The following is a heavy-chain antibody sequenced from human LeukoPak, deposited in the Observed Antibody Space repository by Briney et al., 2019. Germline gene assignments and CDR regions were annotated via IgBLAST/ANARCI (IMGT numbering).Heavy chain of an antibody. J-gene: IGHJ4*02. Sequence: ASETLSLTCTVSGGSISSYYWSWIRQPPGKGLEWIGYIYYSGSTNYNPSLKSRVTISVDTSKNQFSLKLSSVTAADTAVYYCARGRGYDYVWGSYRPNRYYFDYWGQGTLVTVSS. CDR2: IYYSGST. D-gene: IGHD3-16*02. CDR1: GGSISSYY. V-gene: IGHV4-59*08. CDR3: ARGRGYDYVWGSYRPNRYYFDY.